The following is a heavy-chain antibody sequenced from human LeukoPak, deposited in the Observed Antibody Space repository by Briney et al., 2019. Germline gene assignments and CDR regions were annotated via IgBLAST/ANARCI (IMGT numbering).Heavy chain of an antibody. J-gene: IGHJ4*02. CDR2: IRYDGNNK. CDR3: ARDPVNIATAANGFDY. CDR1: GFTFSNYG. Sequence: PGGSLRLSCGASGFTFSNYGMLWVRQAPGKGLDWVAFIRYDGNNKLYADSVKGRFTISRDNAKNSLYLQMNSLRVEDTALYYCARDPVNIATAANGFDYWGQGTLVTVSS. V-gene: IGHV3-30*02. D-gene: IGHD6-13*01.